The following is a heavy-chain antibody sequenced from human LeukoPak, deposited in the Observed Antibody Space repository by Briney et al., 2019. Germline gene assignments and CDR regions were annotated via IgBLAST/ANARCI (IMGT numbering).Heavy chain of an antibody. Sequence: PGGSLRLSCAASGFTFSSYSMNWVRQAPGKGLEWVSSISSSSSYIYYADSVKGRFTISRDNAKNSLYLQMNSLRAEDTAVYYCARVSAVAGGPHFDYWGQGTLVTVSS. CDR1: GFTFSSYS. CDR3: ARVSAVAGGPHFDY. V-gene: IGHV3-21*01. CDR2: ISSSSSYI. D-gene: IGHD6-19*01. J-gene: IGHJ4*02.